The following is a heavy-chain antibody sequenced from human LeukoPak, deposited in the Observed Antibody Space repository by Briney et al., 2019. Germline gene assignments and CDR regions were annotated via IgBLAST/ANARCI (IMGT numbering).Heavy chain of an antibody. CDR2: IKQDGSEK. Sequence: GGSLRLSCAASGFTFSSYWMSWVRQAPGKGLEWVANIKQDGSEKYYVDSVKGRFTISRDNAKNSLYLQMNSLRAEDTAVYYCARVSYYDSSGYSVSRRGDAFDIWGQGTMVTVSS. CDR1: GFTFSSYW. V-gene: IGHV3-7*01. CDR3: ARVSYYDSSGYSVSRRGDAFDI. D-gene: IGHD3-22*01. J-gene: IGHJ3*02.